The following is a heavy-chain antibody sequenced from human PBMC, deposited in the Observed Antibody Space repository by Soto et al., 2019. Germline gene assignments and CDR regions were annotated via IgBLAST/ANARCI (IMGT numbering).Heavy chain of an antibody. CDR2: ISGYNGDT. J-gene: IGHJ6*02. CDR3: AKNGQPPYYYYGLDV. D-gene: IGHD2-8*01. V-gene: IGHV1-18*01. Sequence: ASVKVSCKASGYTFTRYGISWVRQAPGQGLEWMGWISGYNGDTNYAQKFQDRVSMTIDTSAGTAYMELRSLTSDDTAIYYCAKNGQPPYYYYGLDVWGQGTKVTVS. CDR1: GYTFTRYG.